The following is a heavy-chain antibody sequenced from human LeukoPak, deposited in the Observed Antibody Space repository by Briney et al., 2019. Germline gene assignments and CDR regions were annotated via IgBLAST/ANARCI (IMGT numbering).Heavy chain of an antibody. Sequence: GGSLRLSCAASGFTFSSYSMNWVRQAPGKGLEWVSAISGSGGSTYYADSVKGRFTISRDNSKNTLYLQMNSLGAEDTAVYYCAKDPSEYGDFYFDYWGQGTLVTVSS. V-gene: IGHV3-23*01. CDR1: GFTFSSYS. D-gene: IGHD4-17*01. CDR3: AKDPSEYGDFYFDY. J-gene: IGHJ4*02. CDR2: ISGSGGST.